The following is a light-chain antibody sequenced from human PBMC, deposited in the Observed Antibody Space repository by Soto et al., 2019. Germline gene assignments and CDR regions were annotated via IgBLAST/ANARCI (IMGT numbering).Light chain of an antibody. CDR3: QQYYGGPIT. Sequence: DIVMTQSPDSLAVSLGERATINCKSSQSLLSRSDNKNYLAWFQQKPGQPPKLLIFWASTRESGVPDRFAGSGSGTDFPLTISSLQAEDVAVYYCQQYYGGPITFGQGTRLGIK. CDR1: QSLLSRSDNKNY. J-gene: IGKJ5*01. CDR2: WAS. V-gene: IGKV4-1*01.